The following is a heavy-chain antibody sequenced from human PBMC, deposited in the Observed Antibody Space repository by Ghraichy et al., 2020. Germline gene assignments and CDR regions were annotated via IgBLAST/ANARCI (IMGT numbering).Heavy chain of an antibody. V-gene: IGHV4-59*01. CDR1: GGSISSYY. CDR3: AWSSGLGYFDL. CDR2: IYYSGST. D-gene: IGHD1-26*01. Sequence: SETLSLTCTVSGGSISSYYWSWIRQPPGKGLEWIGYIYYSGSTNYNPSLKSRVTISVDTSKNQFSLKLSSVTAADTAVYYCAWSSGLGYFDLWGRGTLVTVSS. J-gene: IGHJ2*01.